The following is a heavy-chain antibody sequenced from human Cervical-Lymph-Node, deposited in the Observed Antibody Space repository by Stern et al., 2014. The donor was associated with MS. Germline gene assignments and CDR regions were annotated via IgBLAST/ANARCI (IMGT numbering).Heavy chain of an antibody. V-gene: IGHV1-69*01. Sequence: VHLVESGAEVKKPGSSVRVSCKASGGTFSSFAISWVRQAPGHGLEWMGGIIPMFGAPNYAQKFQGRLTITADASTRTAYMDLNSLRSDDTAVYFCASSVGELTPESVWGQGTTVTV. J-gene: IGHJ6*02. CDR3: ASSVGELTPESV. D-gene: IGHD3-10*01. CDR2: IIPMFGAP. CDR1: GGTFSSFA.